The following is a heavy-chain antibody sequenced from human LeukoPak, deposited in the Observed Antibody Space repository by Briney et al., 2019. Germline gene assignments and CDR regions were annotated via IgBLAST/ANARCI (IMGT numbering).Heavy chain of an antibody. J-gene: IGHJ4*02. CDR3: ARAGDARGSADY. D-gene: IGHD3-10*01. CDR2: IYSGGST. CDR1: GFTVGSNY. V-gene: IGHV3-66*01. Sequence: GGSLRLSCAASGFTVGSNYMIWVRQAPGKGLEWVSVIYSGGSTYYADSVKDRFTISRDNSKNPLYLQMNSLRAEDTAVYYCARAGDARGSADYWGQGTLVTVSS.